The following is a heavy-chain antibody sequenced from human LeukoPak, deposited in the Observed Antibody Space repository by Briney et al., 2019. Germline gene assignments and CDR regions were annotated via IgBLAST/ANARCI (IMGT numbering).Heavy chain of an antibody. J-gene: IGHJ3*02. D-gene: IGHD6-13*01. Sequence: PGGSLRLSCAASGFTVSSNYMSWVRQAPGKGLEWVSVIYSGGSTYYADSVKGRFTISRDNSKNTLYLQMNSLRAEVTAVYYCARDGSIDHDAFDIWGQGTMVTVSS. V-gene: IGHV3-53*01. CDR2: IYSGGST. CDR3: ARDGSIDHDAFDI. CDR1: GFTVSSNY.